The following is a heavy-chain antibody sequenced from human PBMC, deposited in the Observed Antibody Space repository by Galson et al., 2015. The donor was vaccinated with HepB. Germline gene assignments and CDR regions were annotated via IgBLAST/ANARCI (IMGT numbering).Heavy chain of an antibody. CDR2: ISSSSSYT. J-gene: IGHJ4*02. Sequence: SLRLSCAASGFTFSDYYMSWIRQAPGKGLEWVSYISSSSSYTNYADSVKGRFTISRDNAKNSLYLQMNSLRAEDTAVYYCASLLVATIGVGYWGQGTLVTVSS. CDR1: GFTFSDYY. D-gene: IGHD5-12*01. CDR3: ASLLVATIGVGY. V-gene: IGHV3-11*06.